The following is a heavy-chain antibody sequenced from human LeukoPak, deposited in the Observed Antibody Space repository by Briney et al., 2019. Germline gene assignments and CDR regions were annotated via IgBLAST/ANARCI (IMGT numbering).Heavy chain of an antibody. CDR3: ARDRPSYDSSGYYYDYFDY. CDR2: IYHSGST. CDR1: GSSISSGYY. J-gene: IGHJ4*02. Sequence: SETLSLTCTVSGSSISSGYYWGWIRPPPGKGLEWIGSIYHSGSTYYNPSLKSRVTISVDTSKNQFSLKLSSVTAADTAVYYCARDRPSYDSSGYYYDYFDYWGQGTLVTVSS. D-gene: IGHD3-22*01. V-gene: IGHV4-38-2*02.